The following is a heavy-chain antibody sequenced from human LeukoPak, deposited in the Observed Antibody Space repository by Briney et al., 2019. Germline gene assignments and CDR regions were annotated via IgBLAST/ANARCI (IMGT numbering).Heavy chain of an antibody. CDR1: GFTFSDHF. D-gene: IGHD4-17*01. V-gene: IGHV3-72*01. Sequence: GGSLRLSCAASGFTFSDHFMDWVRQAPGKGLEWVGRTRNKANSYTAEYAASVKGRFTISRDDSKNSLYLQMNSLKTEDTAVYYCARDRPEYGDAIWGQGTMVTVSS. CDR2: TRNKANSYTA. CDR3: ARDRPEYGDAI. J-gene: IGHJ3*02.